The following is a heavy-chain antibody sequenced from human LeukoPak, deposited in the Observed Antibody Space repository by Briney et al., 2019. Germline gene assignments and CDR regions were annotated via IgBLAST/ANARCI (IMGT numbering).Heavy chain of an antibody. V-gene: IGHV3-30*04. D-gene: IGHD2-15*01. CDR3: ARASDDCSGGSCYSLGAFDI. J-gene: IGHJ3*02. Sequence: PGRSLRLSCAASGFTFSSYAMHWVRQAPGKGLEWVAVISYDGSNKYYADSVKGRFTISRDNSKNTLYLQMNSLRAEDTAVYYCARASDDCSGGSCYSLGAFDIWGQGTMVTVSS. CDR1: GFTFSSYA. CDR2: ISYDGSNK.